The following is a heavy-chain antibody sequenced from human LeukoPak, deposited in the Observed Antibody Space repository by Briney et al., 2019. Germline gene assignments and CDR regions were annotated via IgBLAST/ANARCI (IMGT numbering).Heavy chain of an antibody. CDR2: ISWNGGEE. Sequence: GGSLRLSCAASGFTFSDYGMHWLRQAPSKGLEWVAVISWNGGEEHYGNSVRGRFTISRDNSKNMVYLQMNSLRAEDTAVYYCAKEQGYTGWLTTGHWGQGALVTVSS. J-gene: IGHJ4*02. D-gene: IGHD6-19*01. CDR3: AKEQGYTGWLTTGH. CDR1: GFTFSDYG. V-gene: IGHV3-30*18.